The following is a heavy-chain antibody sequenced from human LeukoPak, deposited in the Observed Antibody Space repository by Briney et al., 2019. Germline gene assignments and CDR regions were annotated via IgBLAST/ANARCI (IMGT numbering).Heavy chain of an antibody. V-gene: IGHV1-8*01. Sequence: ASVKVSCKASGYTFTSYDINWVRQATGQGLEWMGWMNPNSGNTGYAQKFQGRVTMTRNTSISTAYMELSSLRSEDTAVYYCARGARYCSGGSCSYYYYGMDVWGQGTTVTVSS. CDR3: ARGARYCSGGSCSYYYYGMDV. J-gene: IGHJ6*02. CDR1: GYTFTSYD. CDR2: MNPNSGNT. D-gene: IGHD2-15*01.